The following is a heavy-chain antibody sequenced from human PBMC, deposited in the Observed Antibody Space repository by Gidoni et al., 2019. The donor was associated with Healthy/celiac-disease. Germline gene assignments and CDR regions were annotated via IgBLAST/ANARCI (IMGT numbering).Heavy chain of an antibody. CDR2: IDWDDDK. Sequence: QVTLRESGPALVKPTQTLTLTCTFSGFSLSTSGMCVSWIRQPPGKALEWLALIDWDDDKYYSTSLKTRLTISKDTSKNQVVLTMTNMDPVDTATYYCARIHSGGWVVGAFDIWGQGTMVTVSS. J-gene: IGHJ3*02. CDR1: GFSLSTSGMC. V-gene: IGHV2-70*01. D-gene: IGHD6-19*01. CDR3: ARIHSGGWVVGAFDI.